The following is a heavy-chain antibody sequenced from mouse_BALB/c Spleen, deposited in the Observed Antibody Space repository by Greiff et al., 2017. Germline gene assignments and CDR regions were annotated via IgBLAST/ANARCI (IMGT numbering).Heavy chain of an antibody. V-gene: IGHV10S3*01. D-gene: IGHD2-1*01. Sequence: GGGLVQPKGSLKLSCAASGFTFNTNAMNWVRQAPGKGLEWVARIRSKSNNYATYYADSVKDRFTISRDDSQSMLYLQMNNLKTEDTAMYYCVRDGGNYEGWGQGTSVTVSS. CDR2: IRSKSNNYAT. CDR1: GFTFNTNA. J-gene: IGHJ4*01. CDR3: VRDGGNYEG.